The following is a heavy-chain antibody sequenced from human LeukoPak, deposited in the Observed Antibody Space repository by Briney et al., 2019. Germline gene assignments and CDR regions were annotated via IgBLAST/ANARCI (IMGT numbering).Heavy chain of an antibody. CDR3: ARDYASGSWYSDY. V-gene: IGHV1-18*01. J-gene: IGHJ4*02. CDR2: ISAYNGNT. Sequence: ASVKVSCKASGYTFTSYGISWVRQAPGQGLEWMGWISAYNGNTNYAQKFQGRVTMTRDTSISTAYMELRSLRSDDTAVYYCARDYASGSWYSDYWGQGTLVTVSS. D-gene: IGHD3-10*01. CDR1: GYTFTSYG.